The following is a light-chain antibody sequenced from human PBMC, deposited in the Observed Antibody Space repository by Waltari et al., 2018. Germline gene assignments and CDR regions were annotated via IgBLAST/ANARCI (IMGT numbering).Light chain of an antibody. CDR1: NSNIGKNT. J-gene: IGLJ2*01. Sequence: QTILTQPHSASGTPGQRVTVSCSGDNSNIGKNTVNWYQQLPGTAPKLLIYRDKQGPSGVPSRFPVSRSGPSASLAISGLRPDDEASYYCATWDDRQSGVVFGGGTTLTVL. CDR3: ATWDDRQSGVV. V-gene: IGLV1-44*01. CDR2: RDK.